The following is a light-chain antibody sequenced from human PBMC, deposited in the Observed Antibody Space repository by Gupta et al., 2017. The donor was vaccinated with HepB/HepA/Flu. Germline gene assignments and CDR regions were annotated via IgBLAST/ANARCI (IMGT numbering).Light chain of an antibody. CDR1: SLRSNY. CDR2: GEN. J-gene: IGLJ2*01. CDR3: HSRDSSAIVV. Sequence: SSELTQDTAVSVALGQTVRITCQGDSLRSNYVSWYQQKPGQAPVVVIYGENNRPSGIPDRFSGSNSGYTASLTITGAQAEDEADYYCHSRDSSAIVVFGGGTKLTVL. V-gene: IGLV3-19*01.